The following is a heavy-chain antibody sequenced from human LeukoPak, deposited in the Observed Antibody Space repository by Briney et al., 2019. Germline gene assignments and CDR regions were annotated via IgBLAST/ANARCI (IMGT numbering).Heavy chain of an antibody. CDR1: GVTFGDYA. CDR3: TRGYSIDY. CDR2: IRSKASGGTT. J-gene: IGHJ4*02. Sequence: GGSLRLSCTASGVTFGDYAMSWVRQAPGKGLEWVGFIRSKASGGTTEYTASVKGRFTISRDDSKSIAYLQMNSLITEDTAVYYCTRGYSIDYWGQGAQVTVSS. V-gene: IGHV3-49*04. D-gene: IGHD4-11*01.